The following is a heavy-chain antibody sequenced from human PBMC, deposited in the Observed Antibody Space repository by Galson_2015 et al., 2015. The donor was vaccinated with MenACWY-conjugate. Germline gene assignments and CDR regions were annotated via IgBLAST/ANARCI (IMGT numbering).Heavy chain of an antibody. V-gene: IGHV5-51*01. CDR2: ISPGDSNT. D-gene: IGHD1-26*01. CDR3: ARHPPGGRGMDV. CDR1: GSSFSTYW. Sequence: QSGAEVKKPGESLTISCKGSGSSFSTYWIAWVRQLPGKGLEWMGLISPGDSNTRYSPAFHGQVTISADKSISTAYLQLHSLQASDTAMYYCARHPPGGRGMDVWGQGTTVTVSS. J-gene: IGHJ6*02.